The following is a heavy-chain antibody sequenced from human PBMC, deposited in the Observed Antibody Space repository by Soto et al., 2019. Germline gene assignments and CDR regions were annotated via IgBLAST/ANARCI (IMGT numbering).Heavy chain of an antibody. V-gene: IGHV4-30-2*01. D-gene: IGHD3-22*01. CDR2: IYHTGIT. CDR1: GVSISSGGYS. CDR3: ARGGHDRTGALDE. Sequence: QLQLQESGSGLVEPSQTLSLTCVVSGVSISSGGYSWSWVRQPPVKGLEWMGYIYHTGITNYNPSFGSRVTISVDTSENQFSLRLSSVTAADTALYYCARGGHDRTGALDEWGQGTKVTVSS. J-gene: IGHJ3*01.